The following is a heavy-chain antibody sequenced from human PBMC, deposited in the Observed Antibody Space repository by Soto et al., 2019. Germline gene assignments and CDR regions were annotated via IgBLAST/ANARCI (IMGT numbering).Heavy chain of an antibody. CDR1: GYTFTNYD. J-gene: IGHJ4*02. CDR2: MNPNSGNT. Sequence: QVQLVQSGAEVKKPGASVKVSCKASGYTFTNYDINWVRQATGQGLEWMGWMNPNSGNTGYAQKFQARVTITRDTSRGTAYMELHSLRSEDTAVYYCARWTAYSNWGQGTLVTFSS. D-gene: IGHD3-9*01. V-gene: IGHV1-8*01. CDR3: ARWTAYSN.